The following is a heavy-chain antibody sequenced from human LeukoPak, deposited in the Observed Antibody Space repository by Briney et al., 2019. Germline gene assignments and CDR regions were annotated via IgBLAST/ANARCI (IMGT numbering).Heavy chain of an antibody. CDR1: GGSISSSSYY. Sequence: SETLSLTCTVSGGSISSSSYYWGWIRQPPGKGLEWIGSIYYSGSTYYNPSLKSRVTISVDTSKNQFSLRLNSVTAADTAVYYCARGLGSSRGHFDYWGQGTLVTVSS. CDR2: IYYSGST. J-gene: IGHJ4*02. D-gene: IGHD3-10*01. V-gene: IGHV4-39*07. CDR3: ARGLGSSRGHFDY.